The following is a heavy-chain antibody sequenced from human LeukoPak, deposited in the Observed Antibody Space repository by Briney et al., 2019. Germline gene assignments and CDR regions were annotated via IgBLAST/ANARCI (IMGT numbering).Heavy chain of an antibody. CDR3: ARGYSYGPNFDY. Sequence: SETLSLTCTVSGGSISSYYWSWIRQPPGKGLEWIGYIYYSGSTNYNTSLKSRVTISVDTSKNQFSLKLSSVTAADTAVYYCARGYSYGPNFDYWGQGTLVTVSS. CDR1: GGSISSYY. CDR2: IYYSGST. J-gene: IGHJ4*02. D-gene: IGHD5-18*01. V-gene: IGHV4-59*08.